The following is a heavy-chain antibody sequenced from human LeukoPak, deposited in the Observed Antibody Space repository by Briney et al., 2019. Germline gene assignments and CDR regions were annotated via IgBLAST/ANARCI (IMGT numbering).Heavy chain of an antibody. J-gene: IGHJ4*02. D-gene: IGHD6-19*01. Sequence: ASVKVSCKASGYTFANYYMYWVRQAPGQGLEWMGAIDPNGGRTSCAQKFQDRVTMTRDTSTTTVYMDLSSLRSEDTAVYYCARGSYISGQRGPNDCWGQGTLVTVSS. CDR2: IDPNGGRT. CDR1: GYTFANYY. CDR3: ARGSYISGQRGPNDC. V-gene: IGHV1-46*01.